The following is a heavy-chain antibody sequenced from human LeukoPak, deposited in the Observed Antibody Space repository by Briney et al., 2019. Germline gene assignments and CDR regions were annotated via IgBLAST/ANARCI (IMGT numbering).Heavy chain of an antibody. CDR2: INPSGGST. J-gene: IGHJ4*02. V-gene: IGHV1-46*01. CDR3: ARSQGGAFSYGTDY. D-gene: IGHD5-18*01. CDR1: GYTFTNYY. Sequence: GASVKVSCKASGYTFTNYYMQWVRQAPGHGLEWIGIINPSGGSTSYAQKFQGRVSMTRDTSTSTVYMELSSLRSEDTAVYYCARSQGGAFSYGTDYWGQGTLVTVSS.